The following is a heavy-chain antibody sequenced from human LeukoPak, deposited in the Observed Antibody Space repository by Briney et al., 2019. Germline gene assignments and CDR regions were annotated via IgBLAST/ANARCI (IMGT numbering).Heavy chain of an antibody. CDR3: ARDIPPAVADPDAFDI. J-gene: IGHJ3*02. V-gene: IGHV3-33*01. CDR2: IWYDGSNK. D-gene: IGHD6-19*01. Sequence: PGGSLRLSCAASGFTFSSYGMHWVRQAPGKGLEWVAVIWYDGSNKYYADSVKGRFTISRDNSKNTLYLQMNSVRAEDTAVYYCARDIPPAVADPDAFDIWGQGTMVTVSS. CDR1: GFTFSSYG.